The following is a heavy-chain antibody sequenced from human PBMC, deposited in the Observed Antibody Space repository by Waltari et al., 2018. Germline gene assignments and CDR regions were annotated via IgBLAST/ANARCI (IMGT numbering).Heavy chain of an antibody. J-gene: IGHJ5*02. CDR1: GGSISSSS. Sequence: QVQLQESGPGLVKPSETLSPTCTVSGGSISSSSWSLIRQPAGKGLEWIGHIYTSGSTNYNPSLKSRVTMSVDTSKNQFSLKLNSVTAADTAIYYCTRGRGGGGSSNNWFDPWGQGTLVIVSS. D-gene: IGHD1-26*01. CDR2: IYTSGST. V-gene: IGHV4-4*07. CDR3: TRGRGGGGSSNNWFDP.